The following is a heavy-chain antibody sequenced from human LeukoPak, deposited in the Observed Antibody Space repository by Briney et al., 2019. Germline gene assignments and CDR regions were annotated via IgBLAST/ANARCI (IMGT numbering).Heavy chain of an antibody. D-gene: IGHD6-13*01. CDR2: ISAYNGNT. CDR3: ARDSGYSSSWETFDY. V-gene: IGHV1-18*01. Sequence: GASVKVSCKASGYTFTSYGISWVRQAPGQGLEWMGWISAYNGNTNYAQKLQGRVTMTTDTSTSTAYMELRSLRFDDTAVYYCARDSGYSSSWETFDYWGQGTLVTVSS. J-gene: IGHJ4*02. CDR1: GYTFTSYG.